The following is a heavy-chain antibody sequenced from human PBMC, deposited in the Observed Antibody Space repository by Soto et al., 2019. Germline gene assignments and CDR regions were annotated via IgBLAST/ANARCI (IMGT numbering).Heavy chain of an antibody. Sequence: EVQLVGSGGGLVQPRGSLRISWAASGFTFSSYWMHWVRQGPGEGLVWVSRIMSDGSGTTYADSVKGRFTISRDNAKNTLYLQMNSLRAEDTAVYHCARSRGSRGVEYNMDVWGQGTTVTVSS. D-gene: IGHD3-10*01. CDR3: ARSRGSRGVEYNMDV. V-gene: IGHV3-74*01. CDR1: GFTFSSYW. J-gene: IGHJ6*02. CDR2: IMSDGSGT.